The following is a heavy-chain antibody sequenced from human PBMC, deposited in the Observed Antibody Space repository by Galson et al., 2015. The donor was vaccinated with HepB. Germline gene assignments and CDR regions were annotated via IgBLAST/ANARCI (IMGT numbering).Heavy chain of an antibody. CDR1: GFTFTSYG. J-gene: IGHJ4*02. V-gene: IGHV3-33*01. Sequence: SLRLSCAASGFTFTSYGMHWVRQAPGKGLEWVAVIWYDGSNKYYADSVKGRFTISRDNSRNTLYLQMNSLRAEDTAVYYCARSVGASSGRQFDYWGQGTLVTVSS. D-gene: IGHD1-26*01. CDR2: IWYDGSNK. CDR3: ARSVGASSGRQFDY.